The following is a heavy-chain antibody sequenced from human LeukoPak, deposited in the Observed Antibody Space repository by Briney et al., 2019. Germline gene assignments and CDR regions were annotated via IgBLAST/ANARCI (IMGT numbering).Heavy chain of an antibody. D-gene: IGHD3-22*01. CDR1: GGSISSYY. V-gene: IGHV4-59*01. CDR3: ASREYYYDSSSYYSYFQH. CDR2: IYYSGST. J-gene: IGHJ1*01. Sequence: PSETLSLTCTVSGGSISSYYWSWIRQPPGKGLEWIGYIYYSGSTNYNPSLKSRVTISVDTSKNQFSLKLSSVTAADTAVYYCASREYYYDSSSYYSYFQHWSQGTLVTVSS.